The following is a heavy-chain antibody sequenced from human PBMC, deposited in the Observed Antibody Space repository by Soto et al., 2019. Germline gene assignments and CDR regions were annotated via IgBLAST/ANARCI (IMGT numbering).Heavy chain of an antibody. D-gene: IGHD1-26*01. CDR2: IGGGGGDK. Sequence: PGGSLRLSCAASGFTFSSYTMRWVRQAPGKGLEWVSSIGGGGGDKYYADSVKGRFTISRDNSKNTMSLQMNSLRVEDTAVYYCARRSGNNYYFDFWGQGTLVTV. J-gene: IGHJ4*02. V-gene: IGHV3-23*01. CDR3: ARRSGNNYYFDF. CDR1: GFTFSSYT.